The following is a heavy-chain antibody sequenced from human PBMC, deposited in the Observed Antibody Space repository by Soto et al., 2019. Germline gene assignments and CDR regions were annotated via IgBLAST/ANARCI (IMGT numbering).Heavy chain of an antibody. J-gene: IGHJ3*02. CDR3: ARDGSSDAYDI. Sequence: GGSLRLSCAASGFTFSTSQMNWVRQAPGKGLEWLSYISSSGSSRYYADSVKGRFTIARDNAKKSLYLQMNSLRVQDTAVYYCARDGSSDAYDIWGQRTKVTVS. CDR2: ISSSGSSR. D-gene: IGHD3-10*01. V-gene: IGHV3-48*03. CDR1: GFTFSTSQ.